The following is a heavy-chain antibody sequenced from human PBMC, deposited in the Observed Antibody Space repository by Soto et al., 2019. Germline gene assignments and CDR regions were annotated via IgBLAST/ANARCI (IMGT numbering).Heavy chain of an antibody. CDR1: GFTFSNFA. J-gene: IGHJ6*02. D-gene: IGHD2-2*01. Sequence: EVQVLESGGGLVQPGGSLRLSCAGSGFTFSNFALTWVRQAPGKGLEWVSTTGGNGEHTYYADSVKGRFTVSRDNSKNALFLEMSSLRAEDTAVYYCAKDSKSVAVSAARVYGMDVWGQGTTVTVSS. V-gene: IGHV3-23*01. CDR2: TGGNGEHT. CDR3: AKDSKSVAVSAARVYGMDV.